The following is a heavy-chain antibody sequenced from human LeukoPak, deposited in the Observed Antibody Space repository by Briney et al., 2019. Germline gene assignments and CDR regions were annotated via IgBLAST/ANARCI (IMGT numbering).Heavy chain of an antibody. D-gene: IGHD5-18*01. Sequence: ASVKISCKASGYTFTGYYMHWVRQAPGQGLEWMGWINPNSGGTNCAQKFQGRVTMTRDTSISTAYMELRRLRSDDTAVYYCAREGRVDSAVVLFDYWGQGTLVTVSS. CDR3: AREGRVDSAVVLFDY. V-gene: IGHV1-2*02. CDR1: GYTFTGYY. J-gene: IGHJ4*02. CDR2: INPNSGGT.